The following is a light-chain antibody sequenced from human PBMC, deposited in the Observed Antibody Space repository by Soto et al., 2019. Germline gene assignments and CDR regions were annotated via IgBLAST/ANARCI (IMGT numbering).Light chain of an antibody. CDR1: QSISTY. J-gene: IGKJ1*01. CDR2: AAS. Sequence: DIQMTQSPSTLSASVGDRVTITCRASQSISTYLNWYQQKLGKAPTLLIYAASSLQSGVPSRFRGGGSGTDFTLTISSLQPXXFATYFCQQCYGSPRTFGQGTKVEI. V-gene: IGKV1-39*01. CDR3: QQCYGSPRT.